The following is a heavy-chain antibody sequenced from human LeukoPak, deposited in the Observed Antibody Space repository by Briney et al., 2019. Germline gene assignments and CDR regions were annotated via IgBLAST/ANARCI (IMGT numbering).Heavy chain of an antibody. CDR1: GYTFTSYD. CDR3: AREDSYGHDALDI. J-gene: IGHJ3*02. V-gene: IGHV3-21*01. CDR2: ISSGSSYI. D-gene: IGHD5-18*01. Sequence: SCKASGYTFTSYDISWVRQAPGKGLEWVSSISSGSSYIYYADSVKGRFTISRDNAKNSLYLQMNSLRAEDTAVYYCAREDSYGHDALDIWGQGTMVTVSS.